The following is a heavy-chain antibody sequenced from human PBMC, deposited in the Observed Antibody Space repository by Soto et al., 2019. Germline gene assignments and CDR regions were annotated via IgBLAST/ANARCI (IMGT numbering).Heavy chain of an antibody. CDR3: ARDSAGVGGYYGMDV. J-gene: IGHJ6*02. V-gene: IGHV3-33*01. Sequence: QVQLVESGGGVVQPGRSLRLSCAASGFTFSSYGMHWVRQAPGKGLEWVAVIWYDGSNKYYADSVKGRFTISRDNSKNTLYLPIKSLRAEDTAVYYCARDSAGVGGYYGMDVWGQGTTVTVSS. CDR2: IWYDGSNK. D-gene: IGHD2-15*01. CDR1: GFTFSSYG.